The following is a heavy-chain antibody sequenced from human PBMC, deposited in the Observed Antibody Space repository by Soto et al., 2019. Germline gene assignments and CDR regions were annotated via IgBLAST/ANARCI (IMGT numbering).Heavy chain of an antibody. J-gene: IGHJ6*02. CDR2: IYPGDSDT. V-gene: IGHV5-51*01. CDR3: ARLFADTAIADYYGIDV. D-gene: IGHD5-18*01. CDR1: GYSFTSYW. Sequence: GESLKISGKGSGYSFTSYWIGWVRQMPGKGLEWMGIIYPGDSDTRYSPSFQGQVTISADKSISTAYLQWSSLKASDTAMYYCARLFADTAIADYYGIDVRAQRTTDTGSS.